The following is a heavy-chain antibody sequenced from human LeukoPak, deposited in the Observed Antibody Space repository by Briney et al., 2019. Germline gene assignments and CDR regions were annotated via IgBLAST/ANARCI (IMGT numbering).Heavy chain of an antibody. J-gene: IGHJ6*02. CDR3: ARESRGSGSYFPLRYYYYGMDV. D-gene: IGHD3-10*01. Sequence: ASVKVSCKASGYTFTGYYMHWVRQAPGQGLEWMGWINPNSGGTNYAQKFQGRVTMTGDTSISTAYMELSRLRSDDTAVYYCARESRGSGSYFPLRYYYYGMDVWGQGTTVTVSS. V-gene: IGHV1-2*02. CDR1: GYTFTGYY. CDR2: INPNSGGT.